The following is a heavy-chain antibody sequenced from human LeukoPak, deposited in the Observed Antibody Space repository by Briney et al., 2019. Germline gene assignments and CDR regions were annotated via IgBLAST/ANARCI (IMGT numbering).Heavy chain of an antibody. D-gene: IGHD2-15*01. CDR2: ISGSVGST. Sequence: GGSLRLSCAASGFTFSSYGMSWVRQAPGKGLEWVSAISGSVGSTYYADSVKGRFTISRDNSKNTLYLQMNSLRAEDTAVYYCARGYCSGGSCYRVIGFDYWGQGTLVTVSS. CDR1: GFTFSSYG. CDR3: ARGYCSGGSCYRVIGFDY. J-gene: IGHJ4*02. V-gene: IGHV3-23*01.